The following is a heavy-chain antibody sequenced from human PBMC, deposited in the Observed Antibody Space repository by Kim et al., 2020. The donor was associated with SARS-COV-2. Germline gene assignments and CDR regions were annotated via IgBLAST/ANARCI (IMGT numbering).Heavy chain of an antibody. J-gene: IGHJ5*02. CDR1: GGSISRGGYY. Sequence: SETLSLTCTVSGGSISRGGYYWSWIRQHPGKGLEWIGYNYYSGSTYYNPSLKSRVTISVDTSKNQFSLKLSSVTAADTAVYYCARNIGITMIVVVTGWFDPWGQGTLVTVSS. D-gene: IGHD3-22*01. V-gene: IGHV4-31*03. CDR2: NYYSGST. CDR3: ARNIGITMIVVVTGWFDP.